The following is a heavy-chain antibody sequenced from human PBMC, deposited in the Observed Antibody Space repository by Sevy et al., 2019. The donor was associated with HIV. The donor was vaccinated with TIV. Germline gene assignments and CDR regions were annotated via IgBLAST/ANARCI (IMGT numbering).Heavy chain of an antibody. V-gene: IGHV1-2*06. D-gene: IGHD6-19*01. CDR3: ARTAVAGNYNWFDP. CDR1: GYTFTGDY. J-gene: IGHJ5*02. CDR2: VYPYRGGT. Sequence: ASVKVSCKASGYTFTGDYLHWVRQAPGQGLEWMGRVYPYRGGTNYAQKFQGRVSMTRDTATSTAYMELTRLTSDDTAVYYCARTAVAGNYNWFDPWGQGTLVTVSS.